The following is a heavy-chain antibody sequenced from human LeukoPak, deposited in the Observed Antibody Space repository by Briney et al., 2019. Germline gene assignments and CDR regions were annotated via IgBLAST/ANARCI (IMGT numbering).Heavy chain of an antibody. CDR1: GGSISSTIYY. CDR3: ARTITVIKRYFDF. J-gene: IGHJ4*02. CDR2: IDYSGST. Sequence: SETLSLTCTVSGGSISSTIYYWGWIRQPPGKGLEWIGSIDYSGSTYYNLSLKSRVTISVDTSKNQFSLNLSSVTAADTAVYYCARTITVIKRYFDFWGQGTLVTVSS. V-gene: IGHV4-39*01. D-gene: IGHD3-22*01.